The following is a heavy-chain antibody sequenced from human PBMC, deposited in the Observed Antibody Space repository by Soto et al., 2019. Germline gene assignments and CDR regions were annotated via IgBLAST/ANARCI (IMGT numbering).Heavy chain of an antibody. Sequence: ASVKVSCKASGFTFTSSAVQWVRQAPGQGLEWMGWISAYNGNTNYAQKLQGRVTMTTDTSTSTAYMELRSLRSDDTAVYYCARDRGITMVRGVTRFDPWGQGTLVTVSS. CDR1: GFTFTSSA. J-gene: IGHJ5*02. CDR2: ISAYNGNT. D-gene: IGHD3-10*01. V-gene: IGHV1-18*01. CDR3: ARDRGITMVRGVTRFDP.